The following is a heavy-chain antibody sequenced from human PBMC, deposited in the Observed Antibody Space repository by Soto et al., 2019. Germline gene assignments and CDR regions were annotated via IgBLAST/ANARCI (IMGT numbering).Heavy chain of an antibody. D-gene: IGHD6-13*01. CDR3: ARDSAVVGSSWSNFDY. CDR2: LIPIFGTA. CDR1: GGTFSSYA. V-gene: IGHV1-69*12. Sequence: QVQLVQSGAEVKKPGSSVKVSCKASGGTFSSYAISWVRQAPGQGLEWMGGLIPIFGTANYAQKFQGRVTITADESTSTAYMELSSLSSEDTAVYYCARDSAVVGSSWSNFDYWGQGTLVTVSS. J-gene: IGHJ4*02.